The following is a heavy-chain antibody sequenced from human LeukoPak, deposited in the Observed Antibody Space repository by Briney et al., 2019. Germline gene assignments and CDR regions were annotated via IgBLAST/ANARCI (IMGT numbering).Heavy chain of an antibody. CDR3: ARGAITGSYNLIDE. CDR2: ILSDGSLQ. D-gene: IGHD3-10*01. Sequence: PGGSLRLSCAASGFTFGSYAMHWVRQAPGKGLEWVAVILSDGSLQNSADSVRGRFIISRDNSKNTLFLQMSSLRPEDTSVYYCARGAITGSYNLIDEWGQGTLVTVSS. V-gene: IGHV3-30*04. CDR1: GFTFGSYA. J-gene: IGHJ4*02.